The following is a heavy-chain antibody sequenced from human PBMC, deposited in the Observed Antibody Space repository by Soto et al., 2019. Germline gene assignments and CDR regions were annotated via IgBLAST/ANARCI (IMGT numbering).Heavy chain of an antibody. CDR1: GASIRNFY. CDR2: IYNGERT. CDR3: AQTTGWPGFDY. D-gene: IGHD6-19*01. Sequence: QVHLQESGPGLVKPSETMSLTCTASGASIRNFYWNWVRQFPGKGLQWIGHIYNGERTNYNPSLTRRVTISLLTSKLPFPLKLTSVTVADTAVYYCAQTTGWPGFDYWGQGTLVAVSS. V-gene: IGHV4-59*01. J-gene: IGHJ4*02.